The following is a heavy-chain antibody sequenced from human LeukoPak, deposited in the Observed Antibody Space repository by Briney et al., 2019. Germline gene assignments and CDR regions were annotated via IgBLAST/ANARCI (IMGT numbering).Heavy chain of an antibody. CDR3: ARDTLAAADS. Sequence: SQTLSLTCAISGDSVSRDGAAWTWIRQSPSRGLEWLGRTYYRSKWHNEYAVSVRGRMAISPDTSKNQFSLHLSSVTPEDTAVYFCARDTLAAADSRGQGALVTVSS. D-gene: IGHD6-25*01. CDR1: GDSVSRDGAA. CDR2: TYYRSKWHN. V-gene: IGHV6-1*01. J-gene: IGHJ4*02.